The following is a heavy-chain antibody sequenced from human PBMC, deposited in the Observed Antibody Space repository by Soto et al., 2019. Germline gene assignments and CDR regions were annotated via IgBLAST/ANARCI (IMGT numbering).Heavy chain of an antibody. CDR2: IYSGVNT. CDR1: GFTVSSDY. CDR3: ARGRLLISD. J-gene: IGHJ4*02. D-gene: IGHD1-26*01. Sequence: EVQLVESGGGLVQPGGSLRLSCAASGFTVSSDYMTWVRQAPGKGLEWVSIIYSGVNTSYADSVKGRFTISRDNAQNTLYLQMTSLRPEDTAVYFCARGRLLISDWGQGALVTVSS. V-gene: IGHV3-66*01.